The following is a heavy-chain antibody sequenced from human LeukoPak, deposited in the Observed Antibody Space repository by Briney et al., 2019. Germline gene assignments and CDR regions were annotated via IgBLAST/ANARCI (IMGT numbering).Heavy chain of an antibody. V-gene: IGHV4-39*07. CDR2: INHSGST. CDR3: ARGHSYYRGGHDY. D-gene: IGHD3-10*01. J-gene: IGHJ4*02. CDR1: GGSISSSSYY. Sequence: SETLSLTCTVSGGSISSSSYYWSWIRQPPGKGLEWIGEINHSGSTNYNPSLKSRVTISVDTSKNQFSLKLSSVTAADTAVYYCARGHSYYRGGHDYWGQGTLVTVSS.